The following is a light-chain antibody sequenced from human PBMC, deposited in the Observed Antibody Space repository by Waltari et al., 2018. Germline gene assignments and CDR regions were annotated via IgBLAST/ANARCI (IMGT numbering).Light chain of an antibody. J-gene: IGKJ1*01. CDR2: GAS. V-gene: IGKV3-15*01. CDR3: QQYNNWPPT. Sequence: EIVMTQSPPTLSVSPGERAPLSCRASQSVSSNLAWYQQKPGQAPRLLSYGASTRATGIPARFSGSGSGTEFTLTISSLQSEDFAVYYCQQYNNWPPTFGQGTKVEIK. CDR1: QSVSSN.